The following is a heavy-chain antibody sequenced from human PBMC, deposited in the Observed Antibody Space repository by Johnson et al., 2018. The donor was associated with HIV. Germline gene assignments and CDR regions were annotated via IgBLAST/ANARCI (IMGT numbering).Heavy chain of an antibody. Sequence: VQLVESGGGVVQPGRSLRLSCAASGFTFSSYGMHWVRQAPGKGLEWVAVISYDGSNKYYADSVKGRFTISRDNSKNTLYLQMNSLRAEDTALYYCARDESGSSWAFDIWGQGTMVTVSS. CDR3: ARDESGSSWAFDI. V-gene: IGHV3-30*03. D-gene: IGHD6-13*01. CDR1: GFTFSSYG. CDR2: ISYDGSNK. J-gene: IGHJ3*02.